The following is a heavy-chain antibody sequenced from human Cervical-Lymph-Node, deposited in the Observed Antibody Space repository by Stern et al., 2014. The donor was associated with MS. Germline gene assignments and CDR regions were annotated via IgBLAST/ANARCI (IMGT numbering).Heavy chain of an antibody. CDR2: INPGNGNT. CDR1: GYTFRSYA. V-gene: IGHV1-3*01. D-gene: IGHD2/OR15-2a*01. Sequence: QVQLMQSGAEVKKPGASVKVSCRASGYTFRSYAVHWVRQAPGQRPEWVGWINPGNGNTRYSQKFQGRVTITRDTSANVAYLELSSLRSQDTAVYYCARDLKEGNIMYYYGLDVWGQGTTVTVSS. CDR3: ARDLKEGNIMYYYGLDV. J-gene: IGHJ6*01.